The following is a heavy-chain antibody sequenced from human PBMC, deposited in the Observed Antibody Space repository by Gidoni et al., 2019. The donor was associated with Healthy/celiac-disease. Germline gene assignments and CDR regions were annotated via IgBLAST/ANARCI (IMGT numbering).Heavy chain of an antibody. Sequence: EVQLVESGGGLVKPGGSLRLSCAASGFTFSSYSMNWVRQAPGKGLEWVSSISSSSSYIYYADSVKGRFTISRDNAKNSLYLQMNSLRAEDTAVYYCAREASGSYYNGLDYWGQGTLVTVSS. CDR2: ISSSSSYI. J-gene: IGHJ4*02. V-gene: IGHV3-21*01. D-gene: IGHD3-10*01. CDR1: GFTFSSYS. CDR3: AREASGSYYNGLDY.